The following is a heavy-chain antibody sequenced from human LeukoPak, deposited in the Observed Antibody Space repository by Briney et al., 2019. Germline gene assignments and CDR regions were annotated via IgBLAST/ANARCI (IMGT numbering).Heavy chain of an antibody. CDR1: GFTFSSYW. D-gene: IGHD3-3*01. Sequence: PGGSLRLSCAASGFTFSSYWMSWVRQAPGKGLEWVANIKQDGSEKYYVDSVKGRFTISRDNAKNSLYLQMNSLRAEDTAVYYCARGTGGVTIFGVVIPAYYYYYMDVWGKGTTVTVSS. V-gene: IGHV3-7*03. J-gene: IGHJ6*03. CDR3: ARGTGGVTIFGVVIPAYYYYYMDV. CDR2: IKQDGSEK.